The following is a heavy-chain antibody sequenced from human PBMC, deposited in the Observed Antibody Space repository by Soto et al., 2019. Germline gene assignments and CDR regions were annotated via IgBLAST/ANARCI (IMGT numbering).Heavy chain of an antibody. D-gene: IGHD3-9*01. Sequence: ASVKVSCKASGYTFTSYGISWVRQAPGQGLEWMGGISAYNGNTNYAQKLQGRVTMTTDTSTSTAYMELRSLRSDDTAVYYCARGESYYDILTGYYKENWFDPWGQGTLVTVSS. CDR2: ISAYNGNT. CDR1: GYTFTSYG. V-gene: IGHV1-18*01. J-gene: IGHJ5*02. CDR3: ARGESYYDILTGYYKENWFDP.